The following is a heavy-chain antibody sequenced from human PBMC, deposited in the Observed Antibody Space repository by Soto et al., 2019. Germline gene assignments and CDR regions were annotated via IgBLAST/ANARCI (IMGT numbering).Heavy chain of an antibody. J-gene: IGHJ4*02. CDR3: AKEGPIWYYYDISGYYYFDY. CDR1: GFTFSSYG. Sequence: QVQLVESGGCVVQPGRSLRLSCAASGFTFSSYGMHWVRQAPGKGLEWVAVISYDGSNKYYADSVKGRFTISRDNSKKTLYLQMNSLGAEDTAVYYCAKEGPIWYYYDISGYYYFDYWGQGTLVTVSS. D-gene: IGHD3-22*01. V-gene: IGHV3-30*18. CDR2: ISYDGSNK.